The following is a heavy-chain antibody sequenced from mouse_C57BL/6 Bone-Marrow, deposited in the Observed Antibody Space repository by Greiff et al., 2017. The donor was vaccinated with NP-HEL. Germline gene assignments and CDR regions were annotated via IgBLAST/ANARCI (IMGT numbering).Heavy chain of an antibody. CDR1: GYTFTSYG. CDR2: IYPRSGNT. CDR3: ARMEIYYGNYGWYFDV. D-gene: IGHD2-1*01. Sequence: QVQLQQSGAELARPGASVKLSCKASGYTFTSYGISWVKQRTGQGLEWIGEIYPRSGNTYYNEKFKGKATLTADKSSSTAYMELRSLTSEDSAVYFWARMEIYYGNYGWYFDVWGTGTTVTVSS. J-gene: IGHJ1*03. V-gene: IGHV1-81*01.